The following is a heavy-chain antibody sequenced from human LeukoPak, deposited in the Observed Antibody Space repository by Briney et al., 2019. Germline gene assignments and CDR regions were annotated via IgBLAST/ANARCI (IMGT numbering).Heavy chain of an antibody. D-gene: IGHD3-10*01. V-gene: IGHV4-31*03. CDR3: ACGVDRKRLDC. J-gene: IGHJ4*02. Sequence: PSQSLSLTCTVSGGSLSSGGYYWSWIRQHPGRGLEWIAYIYDSGNTYYNPSLKSRVTISEDTSKTQFSLKLSSVTAADTAVYYCACGVDRKRLDCWGQRTLVTVSS. CDR2: IYDSGNT. CDR1: GGSLSSGGYY.